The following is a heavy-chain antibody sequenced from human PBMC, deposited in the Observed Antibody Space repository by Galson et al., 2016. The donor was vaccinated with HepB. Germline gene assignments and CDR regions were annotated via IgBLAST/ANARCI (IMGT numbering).Heavy chain of an antibody. D-gene: IGHD3-10*01. CDR1: GYSFTNYW. V-gene: IGHV5-51*01. CDR3: ARRGGSTWLSGIIKRDYVDY. Sequence: QSGAEVKEPGESLKISCKGSGYSFTNYWIGWVRQMPGKGLEWMGITYPGDSNTRYSPSFQGQVTISADKSISTAYLQWSSLKASDTAIYYCARRGGSTWLSGIIKRDYVDYLGQGALVTASS. CDR2: TYPGDSNT. J-gene: IGHJ4*02.